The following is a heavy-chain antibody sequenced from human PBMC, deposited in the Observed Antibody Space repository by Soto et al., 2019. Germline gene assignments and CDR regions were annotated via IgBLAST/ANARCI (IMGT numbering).Heavy chain of an antibody. Sequence: ASVKVSCKASGYTFTSYGISWVRQAPGQGLEWMGWISAYNGNTNYAQKLQDRVTMTTDTSTSTAYMELRSLRSDDTAVYYCARDPATHILTGYYALNWFDPWGQGTLVTVSS. J-gene: IGHJ5*02. V-gene: IGHV1-18*01. CDR2: ISAYNGNT. D-gene: IGHD3-9*01. CDR3: ARDPATHILTGYYALNWFDP. CDR1: GYTFTSYG.